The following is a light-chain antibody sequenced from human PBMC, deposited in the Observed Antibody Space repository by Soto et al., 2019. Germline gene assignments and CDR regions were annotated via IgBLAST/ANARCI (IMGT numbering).Light chain of an antibody. CDR3: QSYDSSLRRV. CDR1: SSNIGAGYD. V-gene: IGLV1-40*01. CDR2: GNN. Sequence: QSVLTQPPSVSGAPGQRVTISCTGSSSNIGAGYDVYWYQQLSGTAPKLLIYGNNNRPSGVPDRFSGSKSGTSASLAITGLQADDEADYYCQSYDSSLRRVFGGGAKLTVL. J-gene: IGLJ2*01.